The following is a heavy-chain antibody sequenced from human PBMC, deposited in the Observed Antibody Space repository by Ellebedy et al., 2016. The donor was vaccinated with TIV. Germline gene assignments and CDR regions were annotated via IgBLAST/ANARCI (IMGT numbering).Heavy chain of an antibody. J-gene: IGHJ4*02. V-gene: IGHV3-53*01. CDR1: GFTVSGDY. CDR2: MDAGGNT. CDR3: AGGTY. Sequence: PGGSLRLSCAASGFTVSGDYMSWVRQAPGKGLEWASIMDAGGNTHYPDPWKGRFTVSRDNSKNTLYLQMNSLRAEDTAVYYCAGGTYWGQGTLVTVSS.